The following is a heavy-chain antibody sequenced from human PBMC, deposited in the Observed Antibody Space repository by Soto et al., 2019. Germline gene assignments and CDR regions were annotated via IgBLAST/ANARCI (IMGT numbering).Heavy chain of an antibody. Sequence: SLRLSCAASGFTFSSYAMHWVRQAPGKGLEWVAVISYDGSNKYYADSVKGRFTISRDNSKNTLYLQMNSLRAEDTAVYYCARDLQHDYGDFVRLDYWGQGTRVTVSS. CDR2: ISYDGSNK. D-gene: IGHD4-17*01. CDR3: ARDLQHDYGDFVRLDY. J-gene: IGHJ4*02. CDR1: GFTFSSYA. V-gene: IGHV3-30-3*01.